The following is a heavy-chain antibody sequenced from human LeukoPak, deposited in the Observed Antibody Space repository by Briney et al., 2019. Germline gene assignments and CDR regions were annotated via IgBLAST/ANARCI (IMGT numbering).Heavy chain of an antibody. CDR1: GFTFSSYA. D-gene: IGHD6-6*01. Sequence: PGGSLRLSCAASGFTFSSYAMSWVRQAPGEGLEWVTAIIDSGRDTYHADSVKGRFSISRDNSKNTLYLQMSSLRVEDTAAYYCVKGSSSSRPYYFDYWGQGTLVTVSS. CDR2: IIDSGRDT. V-gene: IGHV3-23*01. CDR3: VKGSSSSRPYYFDY. J-gene: IGHJ4*02.